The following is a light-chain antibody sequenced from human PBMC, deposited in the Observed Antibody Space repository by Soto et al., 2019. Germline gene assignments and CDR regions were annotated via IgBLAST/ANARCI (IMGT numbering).Light chain of an antibody. Sequence: DIQMTQSPSSVSASVGDRVTITCRASQGISSWLAWYQRKPGRAPKLLIYAASRLQAGVPLRSSGSGSGTDFPLTISDPQPEDFATYYCQQLNSFPLTFGQGHDW. CDR2: AAS. V-gene: IGKV1D-12*01. CDR1: QGISSW. J-gene: IGKJ5*01. CDR3: QQLNSFPLT.